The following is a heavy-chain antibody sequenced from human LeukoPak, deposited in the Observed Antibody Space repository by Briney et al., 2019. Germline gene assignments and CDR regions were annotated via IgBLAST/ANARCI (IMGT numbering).Heavy chain of an antibody. V-gene: IGHV5-51*01. D-gene: IGHD3-10*01. Sequence: GESLKISCQGSGYDFTRYWIGWVRQMPGKGLEWMGFIYPDDSDSRYSPSFQGQVTISADKSISTAFLQWSSLKASDTAMHYCATSRLGTYYGPLDYWGQGTLVTVSS. CDR2: IYPDDSDS. J-gene: IGHJ4*02. CDR1: GYDFTRYW. CDR3: ATSRLGTYYGPLDY.